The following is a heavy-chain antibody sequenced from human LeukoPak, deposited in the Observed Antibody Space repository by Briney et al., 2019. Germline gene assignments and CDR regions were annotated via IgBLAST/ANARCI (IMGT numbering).Heavy chain of an antibody. V-gene: IGHV3-23*01. D-gene: IGHD2-2*01. CDR3: AKVDERGYCSSTSCYGDY. CDR1: GFTFSSYA. CDR2: ISGGGGGT. Sequence: GGSLRLSCAASGFTFSSYAMSWVRQAPGKGLEWVSTISGGGGGTYYADSVKGRFTISRDNSKNTLYLQMNSLRAEDTAVYYCAKVDERGYCSSTSCYGDYWGQGTLVTVSS. J-gene: IGHJ4*02.